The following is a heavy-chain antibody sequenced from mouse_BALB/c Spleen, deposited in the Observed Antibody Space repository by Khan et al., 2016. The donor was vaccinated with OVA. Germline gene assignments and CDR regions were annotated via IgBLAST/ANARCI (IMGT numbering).Heavy chain of an antibody. CDR1: GFSLTDYA. V-gene: IGHV2-6-5*01. J-gene: IGHJ4*01. CDR2: IWVSGSK. Sequence: VKLVESGPGLVAPSQSLSITCTVSGFSLTDYAVSWIRQPPGKGLEWLGVIWVSGSKYYNSVLKPRLSISKDNFKSQVFLMMNSLQADDTAMYYCARDPPYYSMDYWGQVTSVTVSS. CDR3: ARDPPYYSMDY.